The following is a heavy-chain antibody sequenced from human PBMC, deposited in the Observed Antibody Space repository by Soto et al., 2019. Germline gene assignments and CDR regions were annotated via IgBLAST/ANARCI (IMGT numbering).Heavy chain of an antibody. V-gene: IGHV3-33*01. CDR1: GFTFSNYA. CDR3: ARDPXXXXXXXXXXEXFDY. Sequence: QVQLVESGGGVVQPGRSLRLSCAATGFTFSNYAIHWVRQAPGKGXXWXXVMWNDGRTKYYADSVKGRFTISRDNSKSTLYLQMNSLIAEDTAVYFCARDPXXXXXXXXXXEXFDYWGQGTLVTVSS. J-gene: IGHJ4*02. CDR2: MWNDGRTK.